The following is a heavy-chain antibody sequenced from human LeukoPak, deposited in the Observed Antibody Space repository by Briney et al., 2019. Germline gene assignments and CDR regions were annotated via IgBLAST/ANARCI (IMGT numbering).Heavy chain of an antibody. J-gene: IGHJ4*02. CDR2: INSDGSST. CDR1: GFTFSSYW. D-gene: IGHD5-18*01. Sequence: GGSLRLSCAASGFTFSSYWMHWVRQAPGKGLVWVSRINSDGSSTSYADSVKGRFTISRDNSKNTLYLQMNSLRAEDTAVYYCAKKGLSYGLADFDYWGQGTLVTVSS. CDR3: AKKGLSYGLADFDY. V-gene: IGHV3-74*01.